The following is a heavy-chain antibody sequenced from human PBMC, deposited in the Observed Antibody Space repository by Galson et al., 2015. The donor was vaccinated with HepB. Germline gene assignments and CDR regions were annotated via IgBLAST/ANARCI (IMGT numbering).Heavy chain of an antibody. Sequence: SVKVSCKASGYTFTSYYMHWVRQAPGQGLEWMGIINPSGGSTSYAQKFQGRVTMTRDTSTSTVYMELSSLRSEDTAVYYCARDGRGYCSSTSCYFSPAGPFDYWGQGTLVTVSS. CDR3: ARDGRGYCSSTSCYFSPAGPFDY. V-gene: IGHV1-46*01. CDR1: GYTFTSYY. CDR2: INPSGGST. D-gene: IGHD2-2*01. J-gene: IGHJ4*02.